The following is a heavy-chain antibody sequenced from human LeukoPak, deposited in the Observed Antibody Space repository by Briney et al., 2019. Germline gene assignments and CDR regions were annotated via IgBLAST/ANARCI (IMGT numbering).Heavy chain of an antibody. CDR1: GFIFGIYE. CDR2: ITTTGTTL. CDR3: VRLSHTGAFDY. J-gene: IGHJ4*02. D-gene: IGHD3-10*01. Sequence: GGSLRLSCAASGFIFGIYEMNWARQPPGRGREWGAYITTTGTTLYYGDSVKGRFNISRDNAKDSLYLQMDSLRAEDTALYYCVRLSHTGAFDYWGQGTLVTVSS. V-gene: IGHV3-48*03.